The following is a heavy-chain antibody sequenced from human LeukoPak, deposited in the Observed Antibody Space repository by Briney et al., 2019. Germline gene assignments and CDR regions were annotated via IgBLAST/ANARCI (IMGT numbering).Heavy chain of an antibody. J-gene: IGHJ5*02. CDR3: ARDLGRELLDP. V-gene: IGHV3-7*01. Sequence: GGSLGLSCAASGFTFSSYWMSWVRQAPGKGLEWVANIKQDGSEKYYVDSVKGRFTISRDNAKNSLYLQMNSLRAEDTAVYYCARDLGRELLDPWGQGTLVTVSS. CDR1: GFTFSSYW. D-gene: IGHD1-26*01. CDR2: IKQDGSEK.